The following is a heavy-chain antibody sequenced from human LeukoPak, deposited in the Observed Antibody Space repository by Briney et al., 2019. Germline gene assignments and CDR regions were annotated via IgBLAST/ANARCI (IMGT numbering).Heavy chain of an antibody. Sequence: SETLSLTCTVSGDSISSYYWSWFRQPPGKGLEWIGYMYYSGTINYNPSLKSRVTISVDTSKNQFSLKLSSVTAADTAMYYCARAWATDYFDYWGQGTLVTVSS. J-gene: IGHJ4*02. CDR3: ARAWATDYFDY. CDR1: GDSISSYY. V-gene: IGHV4-59*01. CDR2: MYYSGTI.